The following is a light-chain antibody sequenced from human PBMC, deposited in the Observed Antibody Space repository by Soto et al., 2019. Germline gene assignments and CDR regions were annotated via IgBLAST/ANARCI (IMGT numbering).Light chain of an antibody. CDR3: QQYNNWPPLT. CDR1: QSVSSN. CDR2: GAS. Sequence: EIVMTQSPATLSVSPGERATLSCRARQSVSSNLAWYQQKPGQAPRLLIYGASTRATGIPARFSGSGSGTEFTLTISSLQSEDFAVYYWQQYNNWPPLTFGGGTKVEIK. J-gene: IGKJ4*01. V-gene: IGKV3-15*01.